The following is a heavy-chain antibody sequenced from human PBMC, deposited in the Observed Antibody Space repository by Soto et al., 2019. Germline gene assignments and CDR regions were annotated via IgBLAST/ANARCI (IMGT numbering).Heavy chain of an antibody. J-gene: IGHJ4*02. CDR1: GYTFTSYA. CDR3: ARFSGYDQINPFDY. D-gene: IGHD5-12*01. Sequence: ASVKVSCKASGYTFTSYAMHWVRQAPGQRLEWMGWINAGNGNTKYSQKFQGRVTITRDTSASTAYMELSSLRSEDTAVYYCARFSGYDQINPFDYWGQGTLVTVSS. CDR2: INAGNGNT. V-gene: IGHV1-3*01.